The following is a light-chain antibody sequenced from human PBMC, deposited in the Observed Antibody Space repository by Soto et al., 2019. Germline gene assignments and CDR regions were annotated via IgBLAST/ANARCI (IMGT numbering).Light chain of an antibody. Sequence: ERLMTQSPFTRSVSQGERATLSWRASQSVSSNLAWYQQKPGQAPSLLIYGAFTRATGIPARFSGTGSGTEFTLTISSLQSEDFALYYCQQYNDWPLTFGQGTNVAI. CDR2: GAF. V-gene: IGKV3-15*01. J-gene: IGKJ1*01. CDR1: QSVSSN. CDR3: QQYNDWPLT.